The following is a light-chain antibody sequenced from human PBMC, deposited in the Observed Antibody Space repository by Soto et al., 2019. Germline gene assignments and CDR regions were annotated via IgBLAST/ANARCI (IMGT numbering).Light chain of an antibody. V-gene: IGLV2-14*01. CDR1: SSDVGGYNY. J-gene: IGLJ2*01. CDR3: TSYTTISTLA. CDR2: EVS. Sequence: QSALTQPASVSGSPGQSITISCTGTSSDVGGYNYVSWYQQHPGKVPKLMMYEVSYRPSGVSNRFSGSKSGNTASLTISGLQAEDEADYYCTSYTTISTLAVGGGTKVTVL.